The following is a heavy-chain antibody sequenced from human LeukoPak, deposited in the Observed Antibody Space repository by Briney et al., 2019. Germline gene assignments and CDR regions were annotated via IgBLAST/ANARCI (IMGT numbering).Heavy chain of an antibody. V-gene: IGHV4-61*05. D-gene: IGHD3-3*01. Sequence: SETLSLTCAVSGGSISFTSYYWSWIRQPPGKGLEWIGYIYYSGSTNYNPSLKSRVTISVDTSKNQFSLKLSSMTAADTAVYYCARMYYDFWSGYTSAQVFDYWGQGTLVTVSS. J-gene: IGHJ4*02. CDR3: ARMYYDFWSGYTSAQVFDY. CDR1: GGSISFTSYY. CDR2: IYYSGST.